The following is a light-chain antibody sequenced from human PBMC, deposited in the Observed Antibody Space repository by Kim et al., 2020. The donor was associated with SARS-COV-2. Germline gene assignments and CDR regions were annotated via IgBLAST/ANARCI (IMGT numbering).Light chain of an antibody. CDR1: QGISNY. J-gene: IGKJ2*01. Sequence: DIQMTQSPSSLSASVGDRVTITCRASQGISNYLAWYQQKPGKVPRLLIFAASTLQSGVPSRFSGSGSGTDFTLTISSLQPEDVATYYCQKYDSVPHTFGQGTRLEIK. V-gene: IGKV1-27*01. CDR2: AAS. CDR3: QKYDSVPHT.